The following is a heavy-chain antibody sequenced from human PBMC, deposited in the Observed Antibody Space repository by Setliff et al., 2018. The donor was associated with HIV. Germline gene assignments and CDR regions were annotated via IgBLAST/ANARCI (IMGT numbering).Heavy chain of an antibody. CDR3: VRGPQLTTTPYFYYYYMDV. Sequence: LSLTCTVSGGSISSYYWSWIRQPPGKGLEYIGYIYYSGSTNYNPSLKSRVTISVDTSTRQFSLKLRSVTAADTAIYYCVRGPQLTTTPYFYYYYMDVWGEGTTVTVSS. J-gene: IGHJ6*03. V-gene: IGHV4-59*12. CDR1: GGSISSYY. D-gene: IGHD1-1*01. CDR2: IYYSGST.